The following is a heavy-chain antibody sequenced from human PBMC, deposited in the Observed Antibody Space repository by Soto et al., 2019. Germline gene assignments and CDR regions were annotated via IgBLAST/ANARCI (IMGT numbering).Heavy chain of an antibody. CDR2: IYYSGST. Sequence: SETLSLTCTVSGGSISSSSYYWGWIRQPPGKGLEWIGSIYYSGSTYYNPSLKSRVTISVDTSKNQFSLKLSSVTAADTAVYYCARHENYDILTGYENWFDPWGQGTLVTVSS. CDR1: GGSISSSSYY. V-gene: IGHV4-39*01. D-gene: IGHD3-9*01. J-gene: IGHJ5*02. CDR3: ARHENYDILTGYENWFDP.